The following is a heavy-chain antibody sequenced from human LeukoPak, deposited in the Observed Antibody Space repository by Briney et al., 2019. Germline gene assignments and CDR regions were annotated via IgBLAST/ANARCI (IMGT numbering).Heavy chain of an antibody. J-gene: IGHJ6*03. CDR3: TTFRVRGVIFYYYYMDV. Sequence: GGSLRLSCAASGFTFSNAWMSWVRQAPGKGLEWVGRIKSKTDGGTTDYAAPVKGRFTISRDDSKNTLYLQMNSLKTEDTAVYYCTTFRVRGVIFYYYYMDVWGKGTTVTVSS. CDR1: GFTFSNAW. V-gene: IGHV3-15*01. CDR2: IKSKTDGGTT. D-gene: IGHD3-10*01.